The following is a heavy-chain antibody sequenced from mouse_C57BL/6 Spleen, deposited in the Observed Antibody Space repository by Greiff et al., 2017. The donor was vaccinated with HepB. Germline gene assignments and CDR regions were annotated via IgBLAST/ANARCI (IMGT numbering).Heavy chain of an antibody. CDR2: INPYNGGT. CDR3: ARRGTVVADY. D-gene: IGHD1-1*01. Sequence: EVKLQESGPVLVKPGASVKMSCKASGYTFTDYYMNWVKQSHGKSLEWIGVINPYNGGTSYNQKFKGKATLTVDKSSSTAYMELNSLTSEDSAVYYCARRGTVVADYWGQGTTLTVSS. V-gene: IGHV1-19*01. CDR1: GYTFTDYY. J-gene: IGHJ2*01.